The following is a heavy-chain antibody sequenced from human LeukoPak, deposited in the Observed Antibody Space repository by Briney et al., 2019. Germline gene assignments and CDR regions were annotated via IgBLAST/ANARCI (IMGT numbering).Heavy chain of an antibody. J-gene: IGHJ4*02. CDR2: ISYDGSNK. D-gene: IGHD1-26*01. V-gene: IGHV3-30-3*02. Sequence: QTGGSLRLSCAASGFTFSGYPIHWVRQAPGKGLEWVAVISYDGSNKYYADSVKGRFTISRDNSKNTLYLQMNSLRAEDTAVYYCAKDPGGRELLGIFDYWGQGTLVTVSS. CDR1: GFTFSGYP. CDR3: AKDPGGRELLGIFDY.